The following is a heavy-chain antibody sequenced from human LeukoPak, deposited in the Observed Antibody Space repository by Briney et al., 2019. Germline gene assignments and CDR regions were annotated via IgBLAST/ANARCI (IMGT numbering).Heavy chain of an antibody. CDR1: GFTFRSFS. CDR2: ISTGSSYK. Sequence: GGSLRLSCAASGFTFRSFSMIWVRQAPGKGLEWVASISTGSSYKYYADLVMGRFTISRDNAENSLYLQMNSLRAEDTAVYFCARDKGGYNYEYYFDSWGQGALVTVSS. V-gene: IGHV3-21*01. J-gene: IGHJ4*02. CDR3: ARDKGGYNYEYYFDS. D-gene: IGHD5-18*01.